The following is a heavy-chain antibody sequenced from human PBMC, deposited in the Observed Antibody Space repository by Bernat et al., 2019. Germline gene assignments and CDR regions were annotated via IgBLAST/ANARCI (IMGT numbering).Heavy chain of an antibody. J-gene: IGHJ5*02. CDR3: AGEPNWFDP. CDR2: IKSKSAGGTT. Sequence: EAQLMESGGGLVKPGGSLRLSCAASGFTFSNAWMGWVRQAPGKGLEWVGRIKSKSAGGTTDYAAPVQGRFTISRDDSKNTLYLQMNSLKPEDTAVYFCAGEPNWFDPWGQGTLVTVSS. V-gene: IGHV3-15*01. CDR1: GFTFSNAW. D-gene: IGHD1-14*01.